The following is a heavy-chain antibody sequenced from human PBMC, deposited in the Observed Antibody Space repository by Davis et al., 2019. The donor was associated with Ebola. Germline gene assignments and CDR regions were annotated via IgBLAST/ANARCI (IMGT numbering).Heavy chain of an antibody. J-gene: IGHJ5*02. CDR1: GFTFSSYA. V-gene: IGHV3-30-3*01. CDR2: ISYDGSNK. Sequence: PGGSLRLSCAASGFTFSSYANHWVRQAPGKGLEWVAVISYDGSNKYYADSVKGRFTISRDNSKNTLYLQMNSLRAEDTAVYYCAREFLTGWFDPWGQGTLVTVSS. CDR3: AREFLTGWFDP. D-gene: IGHD2-8*02.